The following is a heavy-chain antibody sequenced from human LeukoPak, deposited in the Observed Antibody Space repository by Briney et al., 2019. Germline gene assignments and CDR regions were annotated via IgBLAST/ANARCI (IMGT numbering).Heavy chain of an antibody. CDR3: ARLPNSGSYPTPDFDY. D-gene: IGHD1-26*01. CDR2: ISYDGSNK. CDR1: GFTFSSYA. V-gene: IGHV3-30-3*01. J-gene: IGHJ4*02. Sequence: RSLRLSCAASGFTFSSYAMHWVRQAPGKGLEWVAVISYDGSNKYYADSVKGRFTISRDNSKNTLYLQMNSLRAEDTAVYYCARLPNSGSYPTPDFDYWGQGTLVTVSS.